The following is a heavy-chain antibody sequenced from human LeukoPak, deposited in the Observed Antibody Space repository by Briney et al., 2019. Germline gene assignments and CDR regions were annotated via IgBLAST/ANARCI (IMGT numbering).Heavy chain of an antibody. CDR1: GYTFTSYD. D-gene: IGHD5-24*01. Sequence: ASVKVSCKASGYTFTSYDINWVRQATGQGLEWMGWMNPNSGNTGYAQKFQGRVTITRNTSISTAYMELSSLRSEDTAVYYCAKSGGEFVEMATIYYFDSWGQGTLVTVSS. CDR3: AKSGGEFVEMATIYYFDS. CDR2: MNPNSGNT. V-gene: IGHV1-8*03. J-gene: IGHJ4*02.